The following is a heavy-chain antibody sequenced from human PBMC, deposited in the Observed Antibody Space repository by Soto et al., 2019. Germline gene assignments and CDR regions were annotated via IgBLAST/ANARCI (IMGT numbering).Heavy chain of an antibody. CDR2: IIPIFGTA. CDR1: GGTFSSYA. D-gene: IGHD6-13*01. Sequence: QVQLVQSGAEVKKPGSSVKVSCKASGGTFSSYAISWVRQAPGQGLEWMGGIIPIFGTANYAQKVQGRVTINADKSTSTAYMELGSLRSDDTAVDYCARAGQGGRQQLVPFDYWGQGTLVTVSS. J-gene: IGHJ4*02. CDR3: ARAGQGGRQQLVPFDY. V-gene: IGHV1-69*06.